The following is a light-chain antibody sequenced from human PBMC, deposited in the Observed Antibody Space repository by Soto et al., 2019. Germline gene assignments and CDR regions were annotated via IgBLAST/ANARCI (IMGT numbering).Light chain of an antibody. CDR2: GAS. Sequence: EIVLTQSPGTLSLSPGERATLSCRASQSVSNSYLAWYQQTSGQAPRLLIYGASNRATGIPDRFSGSGSGTDFTLTISRLEPEDFAVFYWQQYGSSLITFGQGTRLEIK. CDR1: QSVSNSY. J-gene: IGKJ5*01. V-gene: IGKV3-20*01. CDR3: QQYGSSLIT.